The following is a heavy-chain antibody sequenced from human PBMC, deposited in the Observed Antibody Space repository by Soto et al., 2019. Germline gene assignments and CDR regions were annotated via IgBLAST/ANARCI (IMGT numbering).Heavy chain of an antibody. Sequence: GGSLRLSCAASGFTFSSYWMSWVRQAPGKGLEWVANIKQDGSEKYYVDSVKGRFTISRDNAKNSLYLQMNSLRAEDTAVYYCARGSWSYYYGSGSFLYYYYMDVWGKGTTVTVSS. CDR1: GFTFSSYW. CDR2: IKQDGSEK. V-gene: IGHV3-7*01. CDR3: ARGSWSYYYGSGSFLYYYYMDV. D-gene: IGHD3-10*01. J-gene: IGHJ6*03.